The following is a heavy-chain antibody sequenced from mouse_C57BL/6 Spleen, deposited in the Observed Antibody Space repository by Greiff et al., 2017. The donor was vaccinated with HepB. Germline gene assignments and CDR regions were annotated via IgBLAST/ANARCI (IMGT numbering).Heavy chain of an antibody. CDR1: GFTFTDYY. Sequence: EVHLVESGGGLVQPGGSLSLSCAASGFTFTDYYMSWVRQPPGKALEWLGFIRNKANGYTTEYSASVKGRFTISRDNSQSILYLQMNALRAEDSATYYCARRAGSSYGYFDYWGQGTTLTVSS. D-gene: IGHD1-1*01. J-gene: IGHJ2*01. CDR3: ARRAGSSYGYFDY. V-gene: IGHV7-3*01. CDR2: IRNKANGYTT.